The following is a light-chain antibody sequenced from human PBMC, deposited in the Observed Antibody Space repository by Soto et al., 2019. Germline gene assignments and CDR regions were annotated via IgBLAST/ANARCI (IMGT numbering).Light chain of an antibody. CDR1: QSIGNH. V-gene: IGKV1-39*01. Sequence: DIQMTQSPSFLSAAVGDRVTITWRASQSIGNHLNWYQQKPGKAPKFLIYGASTLQSGVPSRFTGSGSGTDFTLTVNSLQPEDFAIYYCQQSYTSPTTFGQGTRLEIK. J-gene: IGKJ5*01. CDR2: GAS. CDR3: QQSYTSPTT.